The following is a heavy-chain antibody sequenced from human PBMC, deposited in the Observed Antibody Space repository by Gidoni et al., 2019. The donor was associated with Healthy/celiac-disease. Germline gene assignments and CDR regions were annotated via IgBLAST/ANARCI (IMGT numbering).Heavy chain of an antibody. J-gene: IGHJ4*02. V-gene: IGHV1-2*02. CDR2: SNPNSGGT. CDR3: ARVFHLAAAGPRSFDY. Sequence: QVQLVQSGAEVKKPGASVKVSCKTSGYTFTGYYMHWLRQAPGQGLELMGWSNPNSGGTNYEKKFQGRVTMTRDTSISTAYMELSRLRSDDTAVYYCARVFHLAAAGPRSFDYWGQGTLVTVSS. CDR1: GYTFTGYY. D-gene: IGHD6-13*01.